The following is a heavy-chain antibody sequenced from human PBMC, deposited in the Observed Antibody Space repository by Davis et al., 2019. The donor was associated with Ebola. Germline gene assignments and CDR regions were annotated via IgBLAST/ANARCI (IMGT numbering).Heavy chain of an antibody. CDR2: IYYSGST. D-gene: IGHD2-15*01. Sequence: SETLSLTCTVSGGSISSSSYYWGWIRQPPGKGLEWIGSIYYSGSTYYNPSLKSRVPISVDTSKNQFSLKLSSVTAADTAVYYCARGRGCSGGSCYYYYGMDVWGQGTTVTVSS. J-gene: IGHJ6*02. CDR1: GGSISSSSYY. V-gene: IGHV4-39*01. CDR3: ARGRGCSGGSCYYYYGMDV.